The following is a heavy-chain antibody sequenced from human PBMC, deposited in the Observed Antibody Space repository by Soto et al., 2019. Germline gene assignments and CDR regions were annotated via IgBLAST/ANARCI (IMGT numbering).Heavy chain of an antibody. Sequence: SETLSLTCAVSGGSISSNNWWNWVRQPPGKGLEWIGEIHHSGSTNYNPSLKSRVTISVDKSKNQFSLKLNSVTAADTAVYYCARARQYCSSSSCYLDPWGQGTLVTVSS. CDR1: GGSISSNNW. CDR2: IHHSGST. V-gene: IGHV4-4*02. CDR3: ARARQYCSSSSCYLDP. J-gene: IGHJ5*02. D-gene: IGHD2-2*01.